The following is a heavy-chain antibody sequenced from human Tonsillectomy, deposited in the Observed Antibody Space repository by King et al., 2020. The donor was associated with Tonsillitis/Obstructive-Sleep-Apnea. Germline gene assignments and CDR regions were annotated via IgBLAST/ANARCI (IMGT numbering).Heavy chain of an antibody. CDR3: ARDMVTTIVLVPFDI. Sequence: VQLVESGGGLVQPGKSLRLSCAASGFTFSSYWMTWVRQAPGKGLEWVANINHDGTEKYYVDSVKGRFIISRDNAKNSLYLQMNSLRAEDTAMYYCARDMVTTIVLVPFDIWGQGTMVAVSS. J-gene: IGHJ3*02. CDR1: GFTFSSYW. D-gene: IGHD3-22*01. CDR2: INHDGTEK. V-gene: IGHV3-7*01.